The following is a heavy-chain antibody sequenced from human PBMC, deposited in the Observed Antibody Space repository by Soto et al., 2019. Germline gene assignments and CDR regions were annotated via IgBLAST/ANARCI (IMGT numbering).Heavy chain of an antibody. Sequence: QITLKESGPTLVRPTQTLTLTCTFSGFSLYTAGVGVGWIRQPPGKALEWLVLIYWNEDKFYRPSLRSRLTITKDTSRSQVVLTMTNMEPVDTATYYCALRGNCAGDSCYSAWGQGTLVTVSS. CDR2: IYWNEDK. V-gene: IGHV2-5*01. CDR1: GFSLYTAGVG. CDR3: ALRGNCAGDSCYSA. D-gene: IGHD2-15*01. J-gene: IGHJ5*02.